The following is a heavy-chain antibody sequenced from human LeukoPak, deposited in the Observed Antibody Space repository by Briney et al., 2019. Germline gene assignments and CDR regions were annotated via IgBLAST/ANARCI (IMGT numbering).Heavy chain of an antibody. J-gene: IGHJ4*02. CDR1: GYTFTSYA. D-gene: IGHD3-10*01. Sequence: ASVKVSCKASGYTFTSYAMNWVRQAPGQGLEWMGWINTNTGNPTYAQGFTGRFVFSLDTSVSTAYLQISSLKAEDTAVYYCASMDVIGGFGELYFDYWGQGTLVTVSS. CDR3: ASMDVIGGFGELYFDY. V-gene: IGHV7-4-1*02. CDR2: INTNTGNP.